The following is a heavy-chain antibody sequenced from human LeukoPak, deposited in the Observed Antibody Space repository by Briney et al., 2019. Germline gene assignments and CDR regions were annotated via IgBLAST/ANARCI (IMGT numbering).Heavy chain of an antibody. Sequence: GGSLRLSCAASGFTFTDYWMTWVRQAPGKGLEWVANIKQDGSVKYYVDSVKGRFTISRDNAQNSLYLQMNSLRAEDTAVYYCASDEPDYWGQGTLVTVSS. V-gene: IGHV3-7*01. CDR2: IKQDGSVK. CDR3: ASDEPDY. J-gene: IGHJ4*02. CDR1: GFTFTDYW.